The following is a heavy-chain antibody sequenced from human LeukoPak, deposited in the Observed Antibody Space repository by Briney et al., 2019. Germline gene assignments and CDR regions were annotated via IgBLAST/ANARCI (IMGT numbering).Heavy chain of an antibody. CDR2: IYYSGST. D-gene: IGHD6-19*01. CDR3: ARAVAGRDDAFDI. CDR1: GGSISIYY. J-gene: IGHJ3*02. Sequence: PETLSHTSIESGGSISIYYWSSIRQPPGKGLEWIGYIYYSGSTNYNPSLKSRVTISVDTSKNQFSLKLSSVTAADTAVYYCARAVAGRDDAFDIWGQGTMVTVSS. V-gene: IGHV4-59*01.